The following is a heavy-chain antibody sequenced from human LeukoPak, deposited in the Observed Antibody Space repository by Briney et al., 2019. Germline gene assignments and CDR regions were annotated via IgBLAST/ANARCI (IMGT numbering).Heavy chain of an antibody. CDR1: GFSFSDQY. V-gene: IGHV3-72*01. CDR3: ARGGDYYDSSGYSSLDY. CDR2: SKNKANSYST. D-gene: IGHD3-22*01. Sequence: GGSLRLSCVASGFSFSDQYMDWVRQAPGKGLEWVGRSKNKANSYSTDYAASVKGRFIISRDESSNSQYLQMNSLKTEDTALYYCARGGDYYDSSGYSSLDYWGQGTLVTVSS. J-gene: IGHJ4*02.